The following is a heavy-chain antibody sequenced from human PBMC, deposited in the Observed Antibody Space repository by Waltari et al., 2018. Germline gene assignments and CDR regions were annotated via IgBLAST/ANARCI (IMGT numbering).Heavy chain of an antibody. CDR2: ISTTSTYT. J-gene: IGHJ4*02. Sequence: EEQLVESGGGLVKPGGSLRLPCAGSVFTFRNHNMNWDRQAPGKGLEWVASISTTSTYTHYADSVKGRFTISRDNAKNSLFLQMNSLTTEDTAVYYCATGGWGFYFDYWGQGTLLTVSS. V-gene: IGHV3-21*01. CDR3: ATGGWGFYFDY. D-gene: IGHD7-27*01. CDR1: VFTFRNHN.